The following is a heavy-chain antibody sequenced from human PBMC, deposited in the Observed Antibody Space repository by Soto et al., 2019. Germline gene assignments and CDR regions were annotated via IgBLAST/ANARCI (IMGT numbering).Heavy chain of an antibody. Sequence: SLRLSCAASGFTFSSYGMHWVRQAPGKGLEWVAVISYDGSNKYYADSVKGRFTISRDNSKNTLYLQMNSLRAEDTAVYYCAKAPRGGVLRFLEWAHYYGMDVWGQGTTVTVSS. J-gene: IGHJ6*02. V-gene: IGHV3-30*18. D-gene: IGHD3-3*01. CDR2: ISYDGSNK. CDR1: GFTFSSYG. CDR3: AKAPRGGVLRFLEWAHYYGMDV.